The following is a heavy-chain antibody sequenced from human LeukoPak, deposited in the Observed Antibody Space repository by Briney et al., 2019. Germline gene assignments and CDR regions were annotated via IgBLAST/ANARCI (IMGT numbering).Heavy chain of an antibody. CDR1: GGSISSRGYY. CDR3: ARRGDSYAVFDY. D-gene: IGHD5-18*01. J-gene: IGHJ4*02. V-gene: IGHV4-39*01. CDR2: ITYSGST. Sequence: SETLSLTCTVSGGSISSRGYYWGWIRQPPGKGLEWIGTITYSGSTYFSPFVKSRVSMSMDTSKNKFSLKLTSVTAAETAVYYCARRGDSYAVFDYWGQGTLVTVSS.